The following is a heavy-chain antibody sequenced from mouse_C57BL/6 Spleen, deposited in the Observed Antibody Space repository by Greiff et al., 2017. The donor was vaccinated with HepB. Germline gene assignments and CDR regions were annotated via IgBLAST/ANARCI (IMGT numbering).Heavy chain of an antibody. CDR2: ISSGSSTI. CDR3: AREAYGSSYDFDY. D-gene: IGHD1-1*01. V-gene: IGHV5-17*01. CDR1: GFTFSDYG. J-gene: IGHJ2*01. Sequence: EVMLVESGGGLVKPGGSLKLSCAASGFTFSDYGMHWVRQAPEKGLEWVAYISSGSSTIYYADTVKGRFTISRDNAKNTLFLQMTSLRSEDTAMYYCAREAYGSSYDFDYWGQGTTLTVSS.